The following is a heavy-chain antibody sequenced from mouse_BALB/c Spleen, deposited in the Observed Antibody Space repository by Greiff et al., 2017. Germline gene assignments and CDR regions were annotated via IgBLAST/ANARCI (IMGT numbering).Heavy chain of an antibody. CDR3: ARGVNYYGSSGAWFAY. J-gene: IGHJ3*01. CDR1: GFSLTSYG. D-gene: IGHD1-1*01. Sequence: QVQLKQSGPGLVAPSQSLSITCTVSGFSLTSYGVHWVRQPPGKGLEWLGVIWAGGSTNYNSALMSRLSISKDNSKSQVFLKMNSLQTDDTAMYYCARGVNYYGSSGAWFAYWGQGTLVTVSA. CDR2: IWAGGST. V-gene: IGHV2-9*02.